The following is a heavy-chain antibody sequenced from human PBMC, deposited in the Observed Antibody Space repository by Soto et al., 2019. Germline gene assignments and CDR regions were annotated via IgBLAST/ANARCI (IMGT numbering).Heavy chain of an antibody. Sequence: SETLSLTCTVSGGSISSGDYYWSWIRQPPGKGLEWIGYIYYSGSTYYNPSLKSRVTISVDTSKNQFSLKLSSVTAADTAVYYCALSYGSGSSPLDYWGQGTLVTVSS. CDR1: GGSISSGDYY. D-gene: IGHD3-10*01. J-gene: IGHJ4*02. CDR3: ALSYGSGSSPLDY. CDR2: IYYSGST. V-gene: IGHV4-30-4*01.